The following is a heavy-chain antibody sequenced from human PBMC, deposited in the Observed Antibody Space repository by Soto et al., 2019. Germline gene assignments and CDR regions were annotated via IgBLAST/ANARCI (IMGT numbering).Heavy chain of an antibody. J-gene: IGHJ6*02. V-gene: IGHV1-18*01. D-gene: IGHD6-13*01. Sequence: QVQLVQSGAEVKKPGASVKVSCKASGYTFTSYGISWVRQAPGQGLEWMGWISAYNGNTNYAQKRQGRGTMTTDASTSTAYMELRSLRSDDTAVYYCARDFSIAAAGTRGYYYYYYGMDVWGQGTTVTVSS. CDR3: ARDFSIAAAGTRGYYYYYYGMDV. CDR2: ISAYNGNT. CDR1: GYTFTSYG.